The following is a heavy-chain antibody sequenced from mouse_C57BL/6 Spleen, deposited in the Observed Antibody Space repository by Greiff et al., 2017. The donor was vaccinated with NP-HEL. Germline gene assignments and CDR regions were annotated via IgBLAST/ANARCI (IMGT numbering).Heavy chain of an antibody. D-gene: IGHD2-5*01. CDR3: ARGDYSNYGY. CDR2: IYPSDSET. J-gene: IGHJ2*01. CDR1: GYTFTSYW. V-gene: IGHV1-61*01. Sequence: QVQLQQSGAELVRPGSSVKLSCKASGYTFTSYWMDWVKQRPGQGLEWIGNIYPSDSETHYNQKFKDKATLTVDKSSSTAYMQLSSLTSEDSAVYYCARGDYSNYGYWGQGTTLTVSS.